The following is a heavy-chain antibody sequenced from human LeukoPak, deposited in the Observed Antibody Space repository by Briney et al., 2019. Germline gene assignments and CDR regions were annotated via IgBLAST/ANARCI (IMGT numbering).Heavy chain of an antibody. J-gene: IGHJ5*02. V-gene: IGHV5-51*01. CDR2: IYPGDCDT. CDR3: ARGAEGDYYDA. CDR1: GYSFTSYW. D-gene: IGHD3-22*01. Sequence: GESLKISFKGSGYSFTSYWIGWVRPIPGKGLEWMGIIYPGDCDTRYSPSFKGQVTISADKSISTVYLQWSSLKASDTAMYYCARGAEGDYYDAWGQGTLVTVSS.